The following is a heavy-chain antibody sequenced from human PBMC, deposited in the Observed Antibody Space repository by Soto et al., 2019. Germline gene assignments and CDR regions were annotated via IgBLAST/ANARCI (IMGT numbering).Heavy chain of an antibody. J-gene: IGHJ4*02. CDR1: GYTFTSYD. CDR3: ARVYDFWSGYQTPFDY. V-gene: IGHV1-18*01. D-gene: IGHD3-3*01. Sequence: ASVKVSCKASGYTFTSYDINWMRQATGQGLEWLGWMSVYSGNTGYAQKFQGRVTMTTDTSTSTAYMELRSLRSDDTAVYYCARVYDFWSGYQTPFDYWGQGTLVTVSS. CDR2: MSVYSGNT.